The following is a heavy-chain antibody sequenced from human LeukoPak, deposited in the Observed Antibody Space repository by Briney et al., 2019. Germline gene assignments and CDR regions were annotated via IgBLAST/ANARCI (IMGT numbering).Heavy chain of an antibody. CDR3: ASLDGYNSMYYFDF. Sequence: SETLSLTCAVYGGSFSGYYWSWIRQPPGKGLEWIGEIDHSGSTNSNPSPKSRVPISVDTSKNQFSLKLSSVTAADTAVYYCASLDGYNSMYYFDFWGQGTLVTVSS. D-gene: IGHD5-24*01. J-gene: IGHJ4*02. CDR1: GGSFSGYY. V-gene: IGHV4-34*01. CDR2: IDHSGST.